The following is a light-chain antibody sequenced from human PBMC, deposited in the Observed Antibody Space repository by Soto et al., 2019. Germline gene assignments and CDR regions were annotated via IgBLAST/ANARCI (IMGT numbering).Light chain of an antibody. Sequence: QSVLTQPASVSGSPGQSITISCTGTSSDVGGYNYVSWYQQYPGKAPKLMIYDVSYRPSGVSNRFSGSKSGNTASLTISGLQAEDEADYYCSSHTSSSTYVLGTGTKSPS. J-gene: IGLJ1*01. CDR3: SSHTSSSTYV. V-gene: IGLV2-14*01. CDR1: SSDVGGYNY. CDR2: DVS.